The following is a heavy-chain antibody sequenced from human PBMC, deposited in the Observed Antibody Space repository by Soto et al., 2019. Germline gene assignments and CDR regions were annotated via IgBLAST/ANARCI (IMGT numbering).Heavy chain of an antibody. CDR2: IYYSGST. J-gene: IGHJ6*04. V-gene: IGHV4-59*01. CDR1: GGSISSYS. CDR3: ARSHFPYYYGSGSYYNGASLDSYYGMEV. D-gene: IGHD3-10*01. Sequence: SETLSLTCTVSGGSISSYSWSWIRQPPGKGLEWIGYIYYSGSTNYNPSLKSRVTISVDTSKNQFSLKLSSVTAADTAVYYCARSHFPYYYGSGSYYNGASLDSYYGMEVWGKGTTVNVSA.